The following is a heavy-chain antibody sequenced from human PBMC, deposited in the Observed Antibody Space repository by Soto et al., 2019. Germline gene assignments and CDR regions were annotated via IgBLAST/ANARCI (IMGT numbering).Heavy chain of an antibody. CDR3: ARDRYDILTGYFKNRFDP. D-gene: IGHD3-9*01. V-gene: IGHV3-23*01. CDR2: ISGSGGST. Sequence: GGSLRLSCAASGFTFSSYAMSWVRQAPGKGLEWVSAISGSGGSTYYADSVKGRFTISRDNSKNTLYLQMNSLRAEDTAVYYCARDRYDILTGYFKNRFDPWGQGTLVTVSS. CDR1: GFTFSSYA. J-gene: IGHJ5*02.